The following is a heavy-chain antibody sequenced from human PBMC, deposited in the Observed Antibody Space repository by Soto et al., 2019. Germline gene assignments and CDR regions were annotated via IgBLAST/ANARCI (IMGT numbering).Heavy chain of an antibody. Sequence: RGGSRRLSCAASGFTFSNYGMHWVRQTPGKGLEWVAVISYDGSHQFYTDSVKGRFTISRDNSKNTLYLQMNSLKTEDTAMYYCAKDPKCCTIGSHFLDNCFDPSGQGTLVTVFS. D-gene: IGHD2-8*01. J-gene: IGHJ5*01. CDR2: ISYDGSHQ. CDR3: AKDPKCCTIGSHFLDNCFDP. V-gene: IGHV3-30*18. CDR1: GFTFSNYG.